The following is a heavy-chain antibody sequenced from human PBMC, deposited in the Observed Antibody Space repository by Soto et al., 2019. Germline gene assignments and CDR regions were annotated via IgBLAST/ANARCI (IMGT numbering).Heavy chain of an antibody. CDR2: IYYSGST. V-gene: IGHV4-39*01. CDR3: ASSSQDDYIWGSYRHAPFDY. J-gene: IGHJ4*02. D-gene: IGHD3-16*02. CDR1: GGSISSSSYY. Sequence: PSETLSLTCTVSGGSISSSSYYWGWIRQPPGKGLEWIGSIYYSGSTYYNPSLKSRVTISVDTSKNQFSLKLSSVTAADTAVYYCASSSQDDYIWGSYRHAPFDYWGQGTLVTVTS.